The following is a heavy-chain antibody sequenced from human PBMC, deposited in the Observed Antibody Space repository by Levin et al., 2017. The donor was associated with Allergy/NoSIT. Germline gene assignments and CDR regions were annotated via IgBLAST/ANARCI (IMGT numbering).Heavy chain of an antibody. CDR1: GFTFGDFA. CDR3: SRMRGTGWPLDY. CDR2: IRSKAYGGTT. D-gene: IGHD6-19*01. Sequence: SCTASGFTFGDFAMSWFRQAPGKGLEWVGFIRSKAYGGTTEYGASVKGRFTISRDDSKSIAYLQMNSLKTEDTAVYYCSRMRGTGWPLDYWGQGTLVTVSS. J-gene: IGHJ4*02. V-gene: IGHV3-49*03.